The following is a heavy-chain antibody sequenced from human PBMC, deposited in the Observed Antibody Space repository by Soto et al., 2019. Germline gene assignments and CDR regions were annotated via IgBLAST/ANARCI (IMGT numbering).Heavy chain of an antibody. CDR2: ISSYNGNT. CDR1: GYTFTSYG. D-gene: IGHD2-2*01. Sequence: ASVKVSCKASGYTFTSYGISWVRQAPGQGLEWMGWISSYNGNTNYAQKVQGRVTLTTDTSTSTTYMELRSLRSDDTAVYYCARGPRYCSTTTCFSGVTWFDPWGQGTLVTVSS. CDR3: ARGPRYCSTTTCFSGVTWFDP. J-gene: IGHJ5*02. V-gene: IGHV1-18*04.